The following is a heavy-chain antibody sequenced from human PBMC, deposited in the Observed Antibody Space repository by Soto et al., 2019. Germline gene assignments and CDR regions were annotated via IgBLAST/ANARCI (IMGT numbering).Heavy chain of an antibody. Sequence: SVKVSCKASGGTFSSYAISWVLQAPGQGLEWMGGIIPIFGTANYAQKFQGRVTITADESTSTAYMELSSLRSEDTAVYYCARTGSSGYYYYGMDVWGQGTTVTVS. CDR3: ARTGSSGYYYYGMDV. V-gene: IGHV1-69*13. D-gene: IGHD3-22*01. CDR1: GGTFSSYA. J-gene: IGHJ6*02. CDR2: IIPIFGTA.